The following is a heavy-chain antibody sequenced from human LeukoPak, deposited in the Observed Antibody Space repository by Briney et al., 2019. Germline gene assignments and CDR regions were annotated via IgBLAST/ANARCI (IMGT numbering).Heavy chain of an antibody. V-gene: IGHV1-18*01. CDR3: ARVSRGIQLWTYYYYGMDV. CDR1: GYTFTSYS. Sequence: GASVKVSCKASGYTFTSYSISWVRQAPGQGLEWMGWISAYNGNTNYAQKLQGRVTMTTDTSTSTAYMELRSLRSDDTAVYYCARVSRGIQLWTYYYYGMDVWGQGTTVTVSS. J-gene: IGHJ6*02. D-gene: IGHD5-18*01. CDR2: ISAYNGNT.